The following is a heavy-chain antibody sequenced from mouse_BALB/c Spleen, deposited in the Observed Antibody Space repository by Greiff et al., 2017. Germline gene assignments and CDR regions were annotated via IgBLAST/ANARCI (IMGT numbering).Heavy chain of an antibody. CDR3: TIYGNWLGAMDY. CDR2: INPSNGGT. J-gene: IGHJ4*01. V-gene: IGHV1S81*02. CDR1: GYTFTSYY. D-gene: IGHD2-1*01. Sequence: QVQLQQSGAELVKPGASVKLSCKASGYTFTSYYMYWVKQRPGQGLEWIGEINPSNGGTNFNEKFKSKATLTVDKSSSTAYMQLSSLTSEDSAVYYCTIYGNWLGAMDYWGQGTSVTVSS.